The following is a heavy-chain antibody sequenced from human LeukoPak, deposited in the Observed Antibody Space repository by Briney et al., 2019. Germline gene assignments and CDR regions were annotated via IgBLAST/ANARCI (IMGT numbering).Heavy chain of an antibody. D-gene: IGHD2-2*01. CDR3: ARRVVVPAAPYYFDY. V-gene: IGHV3-74*01. J-gene: IGHJ4*02. Sequence: PGGSLRLSCAGSGFIFSSYWMHWVRQAPGKGLVWDTRINSDGSSTSYADSVKGRFTISRDNAKNTLYLQMNSLRAEDTAVYYCARRVVVPAAPYYFDYWGQGTLVTVSS. CDR2: INSDGSST. CDR1: GFIFSSYW.